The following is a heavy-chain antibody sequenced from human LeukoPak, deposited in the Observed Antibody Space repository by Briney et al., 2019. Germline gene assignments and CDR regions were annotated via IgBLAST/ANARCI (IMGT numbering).Heavy chain of an antibody. CDR2: IYYSGTT. CDR1: GCSISTYY. CDR3: AKDSGGGAFDI. D-gene: IGHD1-26*01. Sequence: SETLSLTCTVSGCSISTYYWIWIRQPPGKGLEWIGYIYYSGTTNYNPSLTSRVTISVDTSKNQFSLRLSSVTAADTAVYYCAKDSGGGAFDIWGQGTMVTVSS. V-gene: IGHV4-59*01. J-gene: IGHJ3*02.